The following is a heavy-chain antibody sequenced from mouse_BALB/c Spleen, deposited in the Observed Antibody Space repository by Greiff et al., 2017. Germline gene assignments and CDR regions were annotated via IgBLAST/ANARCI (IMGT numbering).Heavy chain of an antibody. D-gene: IGHD2-1*01. V-gene: IGHV5-17*02. CDR3: AKPYGTFYAMDY. CDR1: GFTFSSFG. J-gene: IGHJ4*01. Sequence: EVHLVESGGGLVQPGGSRKLSCAASGFTFSSFGMHWVRQAPEKGLEWVAYISSGSSTIYYADTVKGRFTISRDNPKNTLFLQMTSLRSEDTAMYYCAKPYGTFYAMDYWGQGTSVTVSS. CDR2: ISSGSSTI.